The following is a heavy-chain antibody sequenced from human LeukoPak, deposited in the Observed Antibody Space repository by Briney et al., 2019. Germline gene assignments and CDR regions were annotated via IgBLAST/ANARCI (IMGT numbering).Heavy chain of an antibody. D-gene: IGHD5-24*01. CDR3: AKDISVDGYNFERGADS. J-gene: IGHJ4*02. CDR2: IGGDGHVS. V-gene: IGHV3-23*01. Sequence: GGSLRLSCAASGFIFSTYVMSWVRQAPGKGLEWVSSIGGDGHVSYYADSVRGRFTISRDNSKNTLFLQMDSLRVEDTAVYHCAKDISVDGYNFERGADSWGQGAQVTVSS. CDR1: GFIFSTYV.